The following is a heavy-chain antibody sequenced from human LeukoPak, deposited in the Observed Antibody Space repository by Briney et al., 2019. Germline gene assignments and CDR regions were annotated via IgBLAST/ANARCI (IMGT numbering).Heavy chain of an antibody. Sequence: AGGSLRLSCAASGFTFSRYWMHWVRQAPGKGLVWVSRIKNDGSSTTYADAVKGRFTISRDNAKNTLYLQMNSLRAEDTAVYYCVREPYCSGGSCYTSGFDCWGQGTLVTVSS. V-gene: IGHV3-74*01. J-gene: IGHJ4*02. CDR2: IKNDGSST. CDR3: VREPYCSGGSCYTSGFDC. D-gene: IGHD2-15*01. CDR1: GFTFSRYW.